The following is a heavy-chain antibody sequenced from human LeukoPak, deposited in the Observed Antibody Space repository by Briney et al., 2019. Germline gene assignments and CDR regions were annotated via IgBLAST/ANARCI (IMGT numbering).Heavy chain of an antibody. D-gene: IGHD2-15*01. J-gene: IGHJ6*03. CDR2: ISSSSSYI. V-gene: IGHV3-21*04. CDR3: AKNGDRGAYCSGGTCYPYYYYYMDV. CDR1: GFTFSSYS. Sequence: PGGSLRLSCAASGFTFSSYSMNWVRQAPGKGLEWVSSISSSSSYIYYADSVKGRFTISRDNAKNSLYLQMNSLSAEDTAVYYCAKNGDRGAYCSGGTCYPYYYYYMDVWGKGTTVTISS.